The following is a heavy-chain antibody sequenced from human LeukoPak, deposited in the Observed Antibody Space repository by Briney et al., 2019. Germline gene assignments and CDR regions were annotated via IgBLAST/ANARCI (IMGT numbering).Heavy chain of an antibody. CDR3: ARAMGWHNYFDY. D-gene: IGHD3-10*01. J-gene: IGHJ4*02. CDR1: GGSISSYY. Sequence: SETLSLTCTVSGGSISSYYWSWIRQPAGKGLEWIGRLYTRGSTNYNPSLKSRVTMSVDTSKNPFSLKLSSVTAADTAVYYCARAMGWHNYFDYWGQGTLVTVSS. CDR2: LYTRGST. V-gene: IGHV4-4*07.